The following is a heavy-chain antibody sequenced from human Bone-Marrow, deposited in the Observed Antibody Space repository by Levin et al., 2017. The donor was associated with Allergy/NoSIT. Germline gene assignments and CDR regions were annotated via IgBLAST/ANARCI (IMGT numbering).Heavy chain of an antibody. CDR1: GFTFSNSW. V-gene: IGHV3-7*01. CDR2: IKQDGSEK. CDR3: VRKSDY. Sequence: TGGSLRLSCAASGFTFSNSWMTWVRQAPGEGLEWVADIKQDGSEKYYVDSVKGRFTISRDNAKNSLYLQMNSLRAEDTALYYCVRKSDYWGQGTLVTVSS. J-gene: IGHJ4*02.